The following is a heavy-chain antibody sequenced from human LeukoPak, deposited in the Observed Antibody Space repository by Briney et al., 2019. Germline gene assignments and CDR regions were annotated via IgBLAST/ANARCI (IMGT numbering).Heavy chain of an antibody. CDR2: IKQDGSEK. CDR1: GFTFSSYW. V-gene: IGHV3-7*03. CDR3: AKDIASYGDYVPYYYYGMDV. J-gene: IGHJ6*02. D-gene: IGHD4-17*01. Sequence: GGSLRLSCAASGFTFSSYWMSWVRQAPGKGLEWVANIKQDGSEKYYVDSVKGRFTISRDNAKNSLYLQMNSLRAEDTALYYCAKDIASYGDYVPYYYYGMDVWGQGTTVTVSS.